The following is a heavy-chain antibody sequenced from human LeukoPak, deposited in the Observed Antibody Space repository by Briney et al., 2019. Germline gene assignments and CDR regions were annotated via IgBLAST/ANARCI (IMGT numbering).Heavy chain of an antibody. CDR1: GFTFSTYE. Sequence: WGSLRLSCAASGFTFSTYEMNWVRQAPGKGLEWVSYISGSGSTIYYADSVKGRFTISRDNAKNSLYLQMNSLRAEDTAVYYCVRDSSSPTWGQGTMVTVSS. CDR2: ISGSGSTI. CDR3: VRDSSSPT. D-gene: IGHD6-13*01. V-gene: IGHV3-48*03. J-gene: IGHJ3*01.